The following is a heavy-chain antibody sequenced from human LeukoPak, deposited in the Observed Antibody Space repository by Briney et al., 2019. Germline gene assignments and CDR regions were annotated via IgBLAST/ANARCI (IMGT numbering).Heavy chain of an antibody. CDR3: ARDNMGGYWSSTSCYWFDP. V-gene: IGHV1-69*04. D-gene: IGHD2-2*01. Sequence: SVTVSCKASGGTFSSYAISWVRQAPGQGLEWMGRIIPILGIANYAQKFQGRVTITADKSTSPAYMELSSLRSEDTAVYYCARDNMGGYWSSTSCYWFDPWGQGTLVTASS. CDR1: GGTFSSYA. J-gene: IGHJ5*02. CDR2: IIPILGIA.